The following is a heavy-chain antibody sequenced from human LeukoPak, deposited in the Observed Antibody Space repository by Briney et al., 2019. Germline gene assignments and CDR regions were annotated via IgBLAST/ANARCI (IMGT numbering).Heavy chain of an antibody. CDR2: ISWNSGSI. V-gene: IGHV3-9*01. J-gene: IGHJ4*02. D-gene: IGHD6-13*01. Sequence: GGSLRLSCAASGFTFDDYAMHWVRQAPGKGLEWVSGISWNSGSIGYADSVEGRFTISRDNAKNSLYLQMNSLRAEDTALYYCAKATFPGIAAAGTFFDYWGQGTLVTVSS. CDR1: GFTFDDYA. CDR3: AKATFPGIAAAGTFFDY.